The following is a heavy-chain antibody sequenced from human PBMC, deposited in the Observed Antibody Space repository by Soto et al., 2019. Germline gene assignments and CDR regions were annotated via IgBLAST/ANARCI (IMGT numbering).Heavy chain of an antibody. V-gene: IGHV1-69*06. Sequence: QVQLVQSGAEVKKPGSSVKVSCKASGGTFSSYAISWVRQAPGQGLEWMGGIIPIFGTANYAQKFQGRVTITADKSTSTAYMELSSLRSEDTAVYYCARERESLFDYGATRPLDYWGQGTLVTVSS. D-gene: IGHD4-17*01. J-gene: IGHJ4*02. CDR2: IIPIFGTA. CDR1: GGTFSSYA. CDR3: ARERESLFDYGATRPLDY.